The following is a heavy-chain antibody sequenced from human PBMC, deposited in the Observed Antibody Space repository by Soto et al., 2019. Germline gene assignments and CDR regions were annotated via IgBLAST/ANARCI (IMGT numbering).Heavy chain of an antibody. Sequence: PSETLSLTCTVSGDSIISSDLYWFWVRQPPGKGLEWIGSIFYLGSSYYNPSLKSRVTMSVDTSKNQFSLRLRSVTAADTALYFCARHSLALRKNNWFDPWGQGIMVTVSS. CDR3: ARHSLALRKNNWFDP. J-gene: IGHJ5*02. V-gene: IGHV4-39*01. CDR2: IFYLGSS. D-gene: IGHD3-3*02. CDR1: GDSIISSDLY.